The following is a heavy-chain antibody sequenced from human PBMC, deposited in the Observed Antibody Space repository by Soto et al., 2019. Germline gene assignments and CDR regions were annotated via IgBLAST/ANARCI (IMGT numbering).Heavy chain of an antibody. D-gene: IGHD2-15*01. V-gene: IGHV4-34*01. J-gene: IGHJ4*02. Sequence: SETLSLTCAVYGGSFSGYYWSWIRQPPGKGLEWIGEINHSGSTNYNPSLKSRVTISVDTSKNQFSLKLSSVTAADTAVYYCARAPIVVVVAATRVFDYWGQGTLVTVSS. CDR1: GGSFSGYY. CDR2: INHSGST. CDR3: ARAPIVVVVAATRVFDY.